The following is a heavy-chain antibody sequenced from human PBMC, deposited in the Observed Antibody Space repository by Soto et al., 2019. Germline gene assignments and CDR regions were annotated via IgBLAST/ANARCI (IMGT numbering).Heavy chain of an antibody. D-gene: IGHD3-10*01. Sequence: QVQLVQSGAEVKAPGSSVKVSCKASGGTFNGYSISWVRQAPGQGLEWVGGTIPIFTTANYAQKFQGRLTMTADESTSTAYMELSGLRSDDTAISYCARVDSSLVRLVGQFYFDHWGQGTLVTVSS. CDR2: TIPIFTTA. V-gene: IGHV1-69*01. CDR1: GGTFNGYS. CDR3: ARVDSSLVRLVGQFYFDH. J-gene: IGHJ4*02.